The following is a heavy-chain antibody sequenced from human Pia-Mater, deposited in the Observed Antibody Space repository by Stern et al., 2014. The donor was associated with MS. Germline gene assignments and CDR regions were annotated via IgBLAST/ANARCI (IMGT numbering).Heavy chain of an antibody. D-gene: IGHD3-22*01. V-gene: IGHV3-13*01. CDR1: GFTFSSYD. Sequence: EVQLVESGGGLVQPGGSLRLSCAASGFTFSSYDMHWVRQATGKGLEWVSAIGTAGDTYYPGSVKGRFTIYRENAKNSLYLQMNSLRAGDTAVYYCARARRDYYDSSGYPYYFDYWGQGTLVTVSS. CDR2: IGTAGDT. J-gene: IGHJ4*02. CDR3: ARARRDYYDSSGYPYYFDY.